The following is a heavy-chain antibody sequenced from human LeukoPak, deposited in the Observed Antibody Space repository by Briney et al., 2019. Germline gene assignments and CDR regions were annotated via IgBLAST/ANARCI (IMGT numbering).Heavy chain of an antibody. J-gene: IGHJ4*02. CDR2: ISGSGGST. CDR1: GGSFSGYY. D-gene: IGHD3-10*01. V-gene: IGHV3-23*01. Sequence: PSETLSLTCAVYGGSFSGYYWSWIRQPPGKGLEWVSAISGSGGSTYYADSVKGRFTISRDNSKNTLYLQMNSLRAEDTAVYYCAKWTMVRGGFDYWGQGTLVTVSS. CDR3: AKWTMVRGGFDY.